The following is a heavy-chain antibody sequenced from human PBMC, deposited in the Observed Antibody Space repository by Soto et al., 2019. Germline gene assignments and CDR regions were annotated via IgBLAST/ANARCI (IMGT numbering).Heavy chain of an antibody. CDR1: GYTFTSYA. CDR2: INAGNGNT. V-gene: IGHV1-3*01. CDR3: ARGLLAPNWFDP. D-gene: IGHD3-22*01. J-gene: IGHJ5*02. Sequence: ASVKVSCKASGYTFTSYAMHWVRQAPGQRLEWMGWINAGNGNTKYSQKFQGRVTITRDTSASTAYMELSSLRSEDTAVYYCARGLLAPNWFDPWGQGTLVTVSS.